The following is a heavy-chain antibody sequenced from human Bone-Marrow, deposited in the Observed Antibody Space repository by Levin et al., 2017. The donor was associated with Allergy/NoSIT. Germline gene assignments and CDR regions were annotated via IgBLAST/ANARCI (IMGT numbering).Heavy chain of an antibody. CDR3: AKEVVLHSGSYYLGDGLDV. V-gene: IGHV3-30*18. CDR1: GFTFRSYG. J-gene: IGHJ6*02. D-gene: IGHD3-10*01. Sequence: LSLTCAASGFTFRSYGMQWVRQAPGKGLEWVAFISYNGGNNNYADSVKGRFTISRDNSKNTLYLEMNSLRAEDTAVYYCAKEVVLHSGSYYLGDGLDVWGQGTTVTVS. CDR2: ISYNGGNN.